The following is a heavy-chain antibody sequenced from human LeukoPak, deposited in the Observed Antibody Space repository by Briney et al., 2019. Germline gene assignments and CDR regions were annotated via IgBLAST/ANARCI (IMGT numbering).Heavy chain of an antibody. CDR3: ARGGQDTVVEPADYSFYGMDV. Sequence: GGSLRLSCAASGFSFRSYEMNWVRQAPGKGLEWISYISSRGFSIRNADSVKGRFTISRDNAKNSLYLQMNSLRVEDTAVYYCARGGQDTVVEPADYSFYGMDVWGQGTTVTVSS. J-gene: IGHJ6*02. D-gene: IGHD2-2*01. V-gene: IGHV3-48*03. CDR2: ISSRGFSI. CDR1: GFSFRSYE.